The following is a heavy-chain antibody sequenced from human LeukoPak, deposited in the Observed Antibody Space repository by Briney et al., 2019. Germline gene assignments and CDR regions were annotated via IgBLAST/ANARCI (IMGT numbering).Heavy chain of an antibody. CDR2: SSDSSEHI. Sequence: GGSLRLSCAASGFTFSSFSMSWVRQAPGKGLEWVSYSSDSSEHIYYGDSVKGRFTSSRDNAKRSLFLQMNSLRAEDTAVYYCARLTLGAYCSADTCHFHGMDVWGQGTTVTVSS. V-gene: IGHV3-21*01. CDR3: ARLTLGAYCSADTCHFHGMDV. D-gene: IGHD2-15*01. CDR1: GFTFSSFS. J-gene: IGHJ6*02.